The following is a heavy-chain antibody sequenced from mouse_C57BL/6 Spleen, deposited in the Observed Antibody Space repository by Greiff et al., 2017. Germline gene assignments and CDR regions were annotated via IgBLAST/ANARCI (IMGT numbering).Heavy chain of an antibody. V-gene: IGHV1-82*01. D-gene: IGHD2-4*01. J-gene: IGHJ3*01. Sequence: VKLQQSGPELVKPGASVKISCKASGYAFSSSWMNWVKQRPGKGLEWIGRIYPGDGDTNYNGKFKGKATLTADKSSSTAYMQLSSLTSEDSAVYFCARDDYDASWFAYWGQGTLVTVSA. CDR3: ARDDYDASWFAY. CDR2: IYPGDGDT. CDR1: GYAFSSSW.